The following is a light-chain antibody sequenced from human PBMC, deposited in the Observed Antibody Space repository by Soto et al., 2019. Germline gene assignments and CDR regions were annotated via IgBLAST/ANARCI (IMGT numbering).Light chain of an antibody. V-gene: IGLV1-40*01. CDR2: GNN. CDR3: QSYATGLSVLYV. Sequence: QSALTQPPSVSGAPGQRVTISCTGSSSNIGAGYDVHWYQQLPGTAPKLLIYGNNNRPSGVPDRFSGSKSGTSASLAVTGLQAEDEADYYCQSYATGLSVLYVFGTGTKDTVL. CDR1: SSNIGAGYD. J-gene: IGLJ1*01.